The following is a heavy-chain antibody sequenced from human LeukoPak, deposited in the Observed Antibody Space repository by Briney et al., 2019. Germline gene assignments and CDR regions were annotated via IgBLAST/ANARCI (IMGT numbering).Heavy chain of an antibody. J-gene: IGHJ5*02. CDR2: IIPIFGTA. CDR1: GGTFSSYA. V-gene: IGHV1-69*13. Sequence: SVKVSCKASGGTFSSYAIGWVRQAPGQGLEWMGGIIPIFGTANYAQKFQGRVTITADESTSTAYMELSSLRSEDTAVYYCARCGLGYCSGGSCCRGWFDPWGQGTLVTVSS. D-gene: IGHD2-15*01. CDR3: ARCGLGYCSGGSCCRGWFDP.